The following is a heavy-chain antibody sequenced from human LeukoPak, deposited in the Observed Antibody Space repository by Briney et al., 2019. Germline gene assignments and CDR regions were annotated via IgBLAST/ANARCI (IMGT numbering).Heavy chain of an antibody. Sequence: GEPLKISCKGSGYNFTTYWIGWVRQMPGKGLEWMGIIYPADSDTRYSPSFQGQVTISADKSIRTAYLQWSSLKASDTAIYYCARGGYSYGPFDYWGQGTLVTVSS. CDR1: GYNFTTYW. J-gene: IGHJ4*02. CDR2: IYPADSDT. D-gene: IGHD5-18*01. CDR3: ARGGYSYGPFDY. V-gene: IGHV5-51*01.